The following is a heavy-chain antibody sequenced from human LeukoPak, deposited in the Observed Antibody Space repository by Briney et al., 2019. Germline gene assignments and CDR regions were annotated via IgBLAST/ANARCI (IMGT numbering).Heavy chain of an antibody. Sequence: GGSLRLSCAASGFNFRASWMTWVRQAPGKGLEWVADMNQDGSAKFYVDSVKGRFTVSRDNTVNSVYLQMSSLRADDTAIYYCARDPDHGAMGFWGQGTLVTVSS. CDR3: ARDPDHGAMGF. CDR1: GFNFRASW. CDR2: MNQDGSAK. J-gene: IGHJ4*02. D-gene: IGHD5-18*01. V-gene: IGHV3-7*01.